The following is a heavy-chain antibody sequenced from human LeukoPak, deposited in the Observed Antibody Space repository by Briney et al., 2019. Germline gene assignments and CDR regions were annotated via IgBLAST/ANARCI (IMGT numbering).Heavy chain of an antibody. CDR1: GGTFSSYA. CDR3: ARVTSQFDI. V-gene: IGHV1-46*01. D-gene: IGHD1-20*01. Sequence: ASVKVSCKASGGTFSSYAISWVRQAPGQGLEWMGIINPSGGSTSYAQKFQGRVTMTRDTSTGTVYMELSSLRSEDTAVYYCARVTSQFDIWGQGTMVTVSS. J-gene: IGHJ3*02. CDR2: INPSGGST.